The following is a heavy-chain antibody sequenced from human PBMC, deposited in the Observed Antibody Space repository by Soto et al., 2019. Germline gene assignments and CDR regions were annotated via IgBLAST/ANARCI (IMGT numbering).Heavy chain of an antibody. Sequence: GGSLRLSCAASGFTFSTFSMNWVRQAPGKGLEWLSYIGGSGGSISYADSVKGRFTISRDNGKNTLYLQMSSLRDEDTAVYYCARDLAWAFDSWGQGALVTVSS. J-gene: IGHJ4*02. CDR3: ARDLAWAFDS. V-gene: IGHV3-48*02. D-gene: IGHD1-26*01. CDR2: IGGSGGSI. CDR1: GFTFSTFS.